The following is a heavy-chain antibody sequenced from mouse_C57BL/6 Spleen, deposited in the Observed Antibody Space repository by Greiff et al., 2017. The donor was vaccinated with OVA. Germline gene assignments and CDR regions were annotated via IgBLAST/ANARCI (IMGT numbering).Heavy chain of an antibody. D-gene: IGHD2-1*01. Sequence: EVQLVESGGGLVKPGGSLKLSCAASGFTFSDYGMHWVRQAPEKGLEWVAYISSGSSTIYYADTVKGRFTISRDNAKNTLFLQMTSLRSEDTAMYYCARPNYYGAMDYWGQGTSVTVSS. CDR1: GFTFSDYG. V-gene: IGHV5-17*01. CDR3: ARPNYYGAMDY. CDR2: ISSGSSTI. J-gene: IGHJ4*01.